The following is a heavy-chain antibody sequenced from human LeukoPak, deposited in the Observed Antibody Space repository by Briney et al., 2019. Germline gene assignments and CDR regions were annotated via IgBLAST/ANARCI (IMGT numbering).Heavy chain of an antibody. CDR2: ISGSDGST. Sequence: GGSLRLSCAASGFTFSSYVMNWVRHAPGKGLEWVAVISGSDGSTDYADTVKGRLTISRDNSKNTLYLQMNSLRAEDTAVYYCARGKRWLDYWGQGTLVTVSS. CDR3: ARGKRWLDY. V-gene: IGHV3-23*01. J-gene: IGHJ4*02. CDR1: GFTFSSYV. D-gene: IGHD5-24*01.